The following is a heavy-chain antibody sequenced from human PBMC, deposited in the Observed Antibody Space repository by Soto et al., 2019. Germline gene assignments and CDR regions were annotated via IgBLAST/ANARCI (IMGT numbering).Heavy chain of an antibody. CDR1: GGSISSSNW. Sequence: QVQLQESGPGLVKPSGTLSLTCAVSGGSISSSNWWSWVRQPPGKGLEWIGEIYQSGSTNYNPSLKSRATISVDKSKNPFSLKLASVTSADTAVYYCARVPMIPFGGAYVDWGQGILVTVSS. V-gene: IGHV4-4*02. J-gene: IGHJ4*02. D-gene: IGHD3-16*01. CDR2: IYQSGST. CDR3: ARVPMIPFGGAYVD.